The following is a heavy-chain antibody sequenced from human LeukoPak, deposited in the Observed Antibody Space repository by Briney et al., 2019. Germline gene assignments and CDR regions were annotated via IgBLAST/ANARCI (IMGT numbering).Heavy chain of an antibody. CDR1: GYTFTSHY. CDR2: INPSDGST. CDR3: ARGRAVAGRSPLDLGY. J-gene: IGHJ4*02. Sequence: ASVKVSCKASGYTFTSHYMHWVRQAPGQGLEWMGIINPSDGSTSYAQKFQGRVTMTRNTSISTAYMELSSLRSEDTAVYYCARGRAVAGRSPLDLGYWGQGTLVTVFS. V-gene: IGHV1-46*01. D-gene: IGHD6-19*01.